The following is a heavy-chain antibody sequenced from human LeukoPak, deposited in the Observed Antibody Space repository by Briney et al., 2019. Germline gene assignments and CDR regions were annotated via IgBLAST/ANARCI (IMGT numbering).Heavy chain of an antibody. CDR2: ISAYNGNT. CDR1: GYTFTSYG. CDR3: ARRWGQQAGTPYNWFDP. Sequence: ASVKVSCKASGYTFTSYGISWVRQAPGQGLEWMGWISAYNGNTNYAQKLQGRVTMTTDTSTSTAYMELRSLRSDDTAVYYCARRWGQQAGTPYNWFDPWGQGTLVTVSS. J-gene: IGHJ5*02. D-gene: IGHD6-19*01. V-gene: IGHV1-18*01.